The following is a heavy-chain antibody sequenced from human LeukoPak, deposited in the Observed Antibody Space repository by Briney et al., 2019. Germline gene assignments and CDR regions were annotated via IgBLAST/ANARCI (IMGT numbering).Heavy chain of an antibody. D-gene: IGHD6-19*01. CDR1: GFTFSSYW. J-gene: IGHJ4*02. CDR3: ARDLSSSGWAFDY. CDR2: ISSDGSTT. V-gene: IGHV3-74*01. Sequence: GGSLRLSCAASGFTFSSYWMHWVRQAPGKGLVWVSRISSDGSTTTYADSVKGRFTVSRDNAKNTLYLQMSSLRAEDTAVYYCARDLSSSGWAFDYWGQGTLVTVSS.